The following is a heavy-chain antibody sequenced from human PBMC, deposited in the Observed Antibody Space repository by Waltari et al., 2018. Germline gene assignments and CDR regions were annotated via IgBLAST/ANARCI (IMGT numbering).Heavy chain of an antibody. CDR3: ARDGSY. Sequence: EVQLVESGGGLVKPGGSRRLSGAASGFTFSNYSMNWVRQAPGKGLEWVSSISSRSTYIDYTDSVKGRFTISRDNAKNSLYLQMNSLRAEDTAVYYCARDGSYWGQGTLVTVSS. CDR1: GFTFSNYS. CDR2: ISSRSTYI. J-gene: IGHJ4*02. V-gene: IGHV3-21*01.